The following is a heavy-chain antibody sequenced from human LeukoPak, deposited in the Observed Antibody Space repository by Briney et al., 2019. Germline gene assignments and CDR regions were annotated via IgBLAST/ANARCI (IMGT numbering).Heavy chain of an antibody. CDR3: ARVLNSSGYSDY. V-gene: IGHV1-46*01. Sequence: ASVKVSCKASEYTFTSHYIHWVRQAPGQGLEWMGIINPSGGSTTYAQKFQGRVTMTRDTSTSTVYMELSSLKSDDTAVYYCARVLNSSGYSDYWGQGTLVTVSS. J-gene: IGHJ4*02. CDR1: EYTFTSHY. CDR2: INPSGGST. D-gene: IGHD3-22*01.